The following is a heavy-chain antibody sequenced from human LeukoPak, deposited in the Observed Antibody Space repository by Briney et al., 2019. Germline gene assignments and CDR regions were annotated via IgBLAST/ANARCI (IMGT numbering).Heavy chain of an antibody. Sequence: QTGGSLRLSCAASGFTVSSNYMSWVRQAPGKGLEWVSLIYSGGVTFYADSVKGGFIISRDNSKNTLYLQMNSLRAEDTAVYFCARDQSPKWGSGERYFDYWGQGTLVTVSS. CDR2: IYSGGVT. CDR1: GFTVSSNY. J-gene: IGHJ4*02. V-gene: IGHV3-53*01. CDR3: ARDQSPKWGSGERYFDY. D-gene: IGHD7-27*01.